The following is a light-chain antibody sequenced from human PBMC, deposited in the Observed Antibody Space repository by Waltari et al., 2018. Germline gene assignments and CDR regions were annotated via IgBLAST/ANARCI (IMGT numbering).Light chain of an antibody. CDR3: QQCYSTPYT. CDR1: QSISSY. Sequence: DIQMTQSPSSLSASVGDSVTLTGRTSQSISSYLTWYQQKPGKAPKLLIYAASSLQSGVPSRFSGSGSGTDFTLTISSLQPEDFATYYCQQCYSTPYTFGQGTKLEIK. CDR2: AAS. J-gene: IGKJ2*01. V-gene: IGKV1-39*01.